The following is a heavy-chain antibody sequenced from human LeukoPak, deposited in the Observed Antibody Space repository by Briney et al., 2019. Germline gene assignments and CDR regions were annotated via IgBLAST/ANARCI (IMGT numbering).Heavy chain of an antibody. V-gene: IGHV1-69*05. CDR2: IIPIFGTA. Sequence: ASVKVSCKASGYTFTSYGISWVRQAPGQGLEWMGGIIPIFGTANYAQKFQGRVTITTDESTSTAYMELSSLRSEDTAVYYCARRIAIFGGGWFDPWGQGTLVTVPS. CDR1: GYTFTSYG. J-gene: IGHJ5*02. CDR3: ARRIAIFGGGWFDP. D-gene: IGHD3-3*01.